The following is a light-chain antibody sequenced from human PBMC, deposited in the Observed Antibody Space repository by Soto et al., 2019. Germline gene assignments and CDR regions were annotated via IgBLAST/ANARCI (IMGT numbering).Light chain of an antibody. V-gene: IGLV2-14*01. CDR3: SSYTSRSTLV. CDR2: EVA. Sequence: QSALTQPASVSGSPRQSITISCTGTRSDVGGYDYVSWYQQHPGKAPKLVIYEVANRPSGVSNRFSGSRSGNTASLTISGLQAEDEAEYYCSSYTSRSTLVFGGGTKLTVL. J-gene: IGLJ2*01. CDR1: RSDVGGYDY.